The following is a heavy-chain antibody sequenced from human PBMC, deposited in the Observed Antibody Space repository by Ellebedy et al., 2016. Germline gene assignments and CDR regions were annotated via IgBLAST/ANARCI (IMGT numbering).Heavy chain of an antibody. J-gene: IGHJ6*02. CDR2: ISAYNGNT. D-gene: IGHD3-10*01. Sequence: ASVKVSXXASGYTFTSYGISWVRQAPGQGLEWMGWISAYNGNTNYAQKLQGRVTMTTDTSTSTAYMELRSLRSDDTAVYYCARIFYGSGSPPYGMDVWGQGTTVTVSS. V-gene: IGHV1-18*01. CDR1: GYTFTSYG. CDR3: ARIFYGSGSPPYGMDV.